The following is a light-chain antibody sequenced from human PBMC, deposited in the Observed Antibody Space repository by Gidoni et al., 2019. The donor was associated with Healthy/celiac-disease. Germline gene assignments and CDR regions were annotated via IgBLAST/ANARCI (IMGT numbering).Light chain of an antibody. V-gene: IGLV2-11*01. Sequence: QSALTQPRSVSGSPGQSVTISCTGTSSDVGGYNYVSWYQQHPGQAPKLMIYDVSKRPSGVPDRFSGSKSGNTASLTISGPQAEDEADYYCCSYAGSYTLVFGGGTKLTVL. CDR3: CSYAGSYTLV. CDR2: DVS. J-gene: IGLJ2*01. CDR1: SSDVGGYNY.